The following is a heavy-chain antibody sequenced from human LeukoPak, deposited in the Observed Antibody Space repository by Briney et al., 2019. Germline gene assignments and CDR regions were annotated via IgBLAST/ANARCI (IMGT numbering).Heavy chain of an antibody. Sequence: SETLSLTCTVSGGSISSYYWSWIRQPPGKGLEWIGYIYYSGSTNYNPSLKSRVTISVDTSKNQFSLKLSSVTAADTAVYYCARRGYCSSTSCSGHDAFDIWGQGTMVTVSS. CDR2: IYYSGST. V-gene: IGHV4-59*01. CDR3: ARRGYCSSTSCSGHDAFDI. D-gene: IGHD2-2*01. J-gene: IGHJ3*02. CDR1: GGSISSYY.